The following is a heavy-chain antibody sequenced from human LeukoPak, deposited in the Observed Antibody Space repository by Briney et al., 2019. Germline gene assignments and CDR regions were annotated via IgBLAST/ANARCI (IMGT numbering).Heavy chain of an antibody. J-gene: IGHJ5*02. CDR1: GYPLPNYS. Sequence: ASVKVSCKASGYPLPNYSINWVRQAPGQGLEWMGWISTNSGDTNYAPKFQGRVTMTTDTSTRTTYMELTSLRSDDTAVYYCAIPIEGPLGHWGQGTRVTVTS. CDR2: ISTNSGDT. CDR3: AIPIEGPLGH. V-gene: IGHV1-18*01.